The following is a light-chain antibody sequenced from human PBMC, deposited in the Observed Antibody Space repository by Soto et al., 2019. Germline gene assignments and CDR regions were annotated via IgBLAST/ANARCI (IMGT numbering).Light chain of an antibody. V-gene: IGLV1-40*01. CDR3: QSYDSNLSVSL. CDR2: DNT. J-gene: IGLJ3*02. CDR1: SSDIGAGSD. Sequence: QPVPTQPPSVSGAPGQRVTISCTGSSSDIGAGSDVHWYQQLPGTAPKLLIYDNTNRPSGVPDRFSGSKSGTSASLAITGLQAEDGADYYCQSYDSNLSVSLFGGGTKVTVL.